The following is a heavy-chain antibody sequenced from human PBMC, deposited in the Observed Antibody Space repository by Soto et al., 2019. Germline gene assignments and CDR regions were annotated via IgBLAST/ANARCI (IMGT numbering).Heavy chain of an antibody. Sequence: GGSLRLSCAASGFSVTDHYMTWVRQAPGKGLEWVSVLYTGGSAYYGDSVKGRFTIPRDSSTNTLYLQMNSLKVGDTAFYFCARSFNDWTTYFDYWSEGTLVTVSS. CDR1: GFSVTDHY. CDR3: ARSFNDWTTYFDY. J-gene: IGHJ4*02. CDR2: LYTGGSA. V-gene: IGHV3-53*01. D-gene: IGHD3-9*01.